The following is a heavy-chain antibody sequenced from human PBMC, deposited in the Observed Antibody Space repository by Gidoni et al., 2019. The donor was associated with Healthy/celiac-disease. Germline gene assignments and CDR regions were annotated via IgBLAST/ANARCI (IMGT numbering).Heavy chain of an antibody. J-gene: IGHJ3*02. CDR3: ARSERIAVAVTAAFDI. V-gene: IGHV4-39*01. CDR1: GGSISSSSYY. D-gene: IGHD6-19*01. Sequence: QLQLQESGPGLVKPSETLSLTCTVSGGSISSSSYYWGWIRQPPGKGLGWIGSIYYSGRTYYNPSLKSRVTISVDTSKNQFSLKLSSVTAADTAVYYCARSERIAVAVTAAFDIWGQGTMVTVSS. CDR2: IYYSGRT.